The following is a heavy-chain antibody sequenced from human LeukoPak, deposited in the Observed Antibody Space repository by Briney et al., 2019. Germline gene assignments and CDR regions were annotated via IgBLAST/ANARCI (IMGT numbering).Heavy chain of an antibody. D-gene: IGHD3-10*01. CDR1: GFTFSTYN. CDR3: AREKLTMVRGVIVGMDV. Sequence: GGSLRLSCAASGFTFSTYNMNWVRQAPGKGLEWVSSISGSSSFIYYADSVKGRFTISRDNAKNSLYLQMNSLRAEDTAVYYCAREKLTMVRGVIVGMDVWGQGTTVTVSS. J-gene: IGHJ6*02. CDR2: ISGSSSFI. V-gene: IGHV3-21*01.